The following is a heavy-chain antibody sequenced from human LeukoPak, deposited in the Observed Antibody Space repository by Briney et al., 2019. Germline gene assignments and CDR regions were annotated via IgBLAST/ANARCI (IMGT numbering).Heavy chain of an antibody. CDR2: IWYDGSNK. Sequence: PGGSLRLSCAASGFTFSSYGMHWVRQAPGKGLEWVAVIWYDGSNKYYAVSVKGRFTISRDNSKNTLYLQMNSLRAEDTAVYYCASSIVAAGLIDYWGQGTLVTVSS. CDR3: ASSIVAAGLIDY. CDR1: GFTFSSYG. J-gene: IGHJ4*02. D-gene: IGHD6-13*01. V-gene: IGHV3-33*01.